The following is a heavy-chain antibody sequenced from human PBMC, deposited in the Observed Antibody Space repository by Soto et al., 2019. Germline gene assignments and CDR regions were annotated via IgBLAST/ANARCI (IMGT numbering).Heavy chain of an antibody. Sequence: GESLKISCKGSGYSFTSHWIGWVRQMPGKGLEWMGIIYPGDSDTRYSPSFQGQVTISADKSISTAYLQWSSLKASDTAMYYCARHQLPYYYYYGMDVWGQGTTVTVSS. CDR2: IYPGDSDT. CDR3: ARHQLPYYYYYGMDV. CDR1: GYSFTSHW. J-gene: IGHJ6*02. D-gene: IGHD1-7*01. V-gene: IGHV5-51*01.